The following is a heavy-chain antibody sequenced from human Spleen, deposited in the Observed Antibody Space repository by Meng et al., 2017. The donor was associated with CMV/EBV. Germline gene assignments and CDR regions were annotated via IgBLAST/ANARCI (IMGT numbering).Heavy chain of an antibody. CDR1: GGSISSGDYY. Sequence: VQLQASRPGLVQPSQTLSLTCTVSGGSISSGDYYWSWIRQPPGKGLEWIGYIYYSGSTYSNASLKSRVTISIDRSKNQFSLKLSSVTAADTAVYYCAREPEGINWFDPWGQGTLVTVSS. V-gene: IGHV4-30-4*01. J-gene: IGHJ5*02. D-gene: IGHD6-13*01. CDR3: AREPEGINWFDP. CDR2: IYYSGST.